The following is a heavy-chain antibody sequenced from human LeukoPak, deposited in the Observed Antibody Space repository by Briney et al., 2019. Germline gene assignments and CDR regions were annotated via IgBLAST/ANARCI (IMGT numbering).Heavy chain of an antibody. D-gene: IGHD4-17*01. CDR1: GFIFNTYG. CDR2: ISYDGSNK. Sequence: GGSLRLSCAASGFIFNTYGMNWVRQAPGKGLEWVAVISYDGSNKYYADSVKGRFTISRDNSKNTLYLQMNSLRAEDTAVYYCASRRYGDYEDYFDYWGQGTLVTVSS. CDR3: ASRRYGDYEDYFDY. J-gene: IGHJ4*02. V-gene: IGHV3-30*03.